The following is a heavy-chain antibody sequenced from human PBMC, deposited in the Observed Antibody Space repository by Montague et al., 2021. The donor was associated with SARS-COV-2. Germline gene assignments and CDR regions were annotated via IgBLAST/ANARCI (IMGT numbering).Heavy chain of an antibody. V-gene: IGHV4-59*01. CDR2: IYYSGSN. Sequence: SETLSLTCSVSGGSIGSYYWSWLRQPPGKGLEWIGHIYYSGSNTYSPSFESRVTISIDTPTNQFSLKLSSVTAADTAVYYCARSLDPSGTYYLPYWGQGTLVTVSS. D-gene: IGHD3-10*01. CDR3: ARSLDPSGTYYLPY. CDR1: GGSIGSYY. J-gene: IGHJ4*02.